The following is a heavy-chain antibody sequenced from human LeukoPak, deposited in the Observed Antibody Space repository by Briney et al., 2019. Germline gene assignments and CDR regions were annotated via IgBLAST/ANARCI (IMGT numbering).Heavy chain of an antibody. CDR3: ASGELGPLDY. CDR1: GGSFSGYY. CDR2: INHSGST. V-gene: IGHV4-34*01. J-gene: IGHJ4*02. D-gene: IGHD1-26*01. Sequence: SETLSLTCAVYGGSFSGYYWSWIRQPPGKGLEWIGEINHSGSTNYNPSLKSRVTISVDTSKNQFSLKLSSVTAADTAVYYCASGELGPLDYWGQGTLVTVSS.